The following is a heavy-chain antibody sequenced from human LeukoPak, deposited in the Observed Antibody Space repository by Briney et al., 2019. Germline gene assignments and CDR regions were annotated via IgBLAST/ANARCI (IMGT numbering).Heavy chain of an antibody. CDR1: GGSISSYY. V-gene: IGHV4-59*08. CDR2: IYYSGST. J-gene: IGHJ4*02. CDR3: ARQAAVAGDFDY. D-gene: IGHD6-13*01. Sequence: SETLSLTRTVSGGSISSYYWSWIRQPPGKGLEWIGYIYYSGSTNYNPSLKSRVTISVDTSKNQFSLKLSSVTAADTAVYYCARQAAVAGDFDYWGQGTLVTVSS.